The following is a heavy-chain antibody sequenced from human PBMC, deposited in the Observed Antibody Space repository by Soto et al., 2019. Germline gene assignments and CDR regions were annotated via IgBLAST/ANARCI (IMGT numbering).Heavy chain of an antibody. V-gene: IGHV3-23*01. CDR3: AKGGGFGTGAYYNVAY. D-gene: IGHD3-10*01. Sequence: EVQLLESGGGLVEPGGSLRLSCTASGFSFSSYAMTWVRQAPGKGLEWVSSTTDDGGRTFYADSVKGRFTISRDNSNKRVYLRRNSLRAEDTALYYGAKGGGFGTGAYYNVAYWGQGTLVTVSS. J-gene: IGHJ4*02. CDR2: TTDDGGRT. CDR1: GFSFSSYA.